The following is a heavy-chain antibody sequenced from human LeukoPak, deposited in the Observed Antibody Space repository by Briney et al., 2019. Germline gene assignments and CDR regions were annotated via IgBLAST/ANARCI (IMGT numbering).Heavy chain of an antibody. Sequence: GGSLRLSCAASGFTFNRDWTAWVRQAPGKGLEWVANIKEDGSEKNYVDSVKGRFTISRDNSKNTLYLQMNSLRAEDTAVYYCAKDLERDVLLWFGELSLSFDYWGQGTLVTVSS. CDR2: IKEDGSEK. CDR1: GFTFNRDW. CDR3: AKDLERDVLLWFGELSLSFDY. D-gene: IGHD3-10*01. J-gene: IGHJ4*02. V-gene: IGHV3-7*01.